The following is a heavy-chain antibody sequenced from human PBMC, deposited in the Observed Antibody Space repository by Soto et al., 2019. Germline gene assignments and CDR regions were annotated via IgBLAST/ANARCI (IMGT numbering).Heavy chain of an antibody. D-gene: IGHD3-10*01. CDR3: ARGTPSRGYYYGMDV. Sequence: SETLSLTCSFSGGSINNYYWGWIRQPPGKGLEWVGYIYYSGDTNYNPSLRSRLTISMDTSKNQVSLRLISVTAADTAVCYCARGTPSRGYYYGMDVWGQGTTVTVSS. V-gene: IGHV4-59*01. CDR2: IYYSGDT. CDR1: GGSINNYY. J-gene: IGHJ6*02.